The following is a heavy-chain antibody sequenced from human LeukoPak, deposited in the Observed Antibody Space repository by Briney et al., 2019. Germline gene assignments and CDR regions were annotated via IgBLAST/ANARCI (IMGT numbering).Heavy chain of an antibody. CDR2: ISSSSSYI. J-gene: IGHJ4*02. CDR3: ARVYSRIVVVTAPDY. V-gene: IGHV3-21*01. Sequence: PGGSLRLSCAASGFTFSSYSMNWVRQAPXXXXEWVSSISSSSSYIYYADSVKGRFTISRDNAKNSLYLQMNSLRAEDTAVYYCARVYSRIVVVTAPDYWGQGTLVTVS. D-gene: IGHD2-21*02. CDR1: GFTFSSYS.